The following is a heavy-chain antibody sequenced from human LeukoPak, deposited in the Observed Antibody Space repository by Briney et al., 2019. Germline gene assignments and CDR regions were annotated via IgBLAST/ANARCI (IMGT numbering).Heavy chain of an antibody. CDR2: VIAYNGNT. V-gene: IGHV1-18*01. J-gene: IGHJ6*02. CDR3: ARSFSYDILTGYGDYYYYGMDV. CDR1: GYTFTSYG. D-gene: IGHD3-9*01. Sequence: ASVKVSCKASGYTFTSYGISWVRQAPGQGLEWMGWVIAYNGNTNYAQKLQGRVTMTTDTSTSTAYMELRSLRSDDTAVYYCARSFSYDILTGYGDYYYYGMDVWGQGTTVTVSS.